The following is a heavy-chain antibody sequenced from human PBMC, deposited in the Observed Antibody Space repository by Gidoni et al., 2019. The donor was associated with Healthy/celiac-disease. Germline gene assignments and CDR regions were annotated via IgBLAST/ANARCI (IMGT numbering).Heavy chain of an antibody. CDR3: ARDRGYFDY. V-gene: IGHV3-21*01. J-gene: IGHJ4*02. CDR1: GFTFSSYS. D-gene: IGHD3-10*01. CDR2: IISSSSYI. Sequence: EVQLVESGGGLVKPGGSLRLSCAASGFTFSSYSMNWVRQAPGKGLEWVSSIISSSSYIYYADSVKGRFTISRDNAKNSLYLQMNSLRAEDTAVYYCARDRGYFDYWGQGTLVTVSS.